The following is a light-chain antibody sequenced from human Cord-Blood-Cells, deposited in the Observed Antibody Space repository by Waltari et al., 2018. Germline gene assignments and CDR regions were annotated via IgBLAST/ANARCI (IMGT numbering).Light chain of an antibody. CDR3: QQYNSYSRGT. CDR1: QSISSW. CDR2: DAS. Sequence: DIQMTQSPSTLSASVGDRVTITCRASQSISSWLAWYQQKPGKAPKSLIYDASSLESGLPSRFSGSGSGTEFTLTISSLQPDDFATYYCQQYNSYSRGTFGQGTKLEIK. V-gene: IGKV1-5*01. J-gene: IGKJ2*02.